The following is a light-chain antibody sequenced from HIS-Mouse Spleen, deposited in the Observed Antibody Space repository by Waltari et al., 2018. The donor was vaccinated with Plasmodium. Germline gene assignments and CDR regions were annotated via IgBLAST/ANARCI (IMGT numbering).Light chain of an antibody. CDR3: YSTDSSGNHRV. CDR1: ALPKKY. CDR2: EDS. Sequence: SYELPQPPSVSVSPGQTARITCPGDALPKKYDYWYKQKSGQAPVLVIYEDSKRPSGIPERFSGSSSGTMATLTISGAQVEDEADYYCYSTDSSGNHRVFGGGTKLTVL. J-gene: IGLJ3*02. V-gene: IGLV3-10*01.